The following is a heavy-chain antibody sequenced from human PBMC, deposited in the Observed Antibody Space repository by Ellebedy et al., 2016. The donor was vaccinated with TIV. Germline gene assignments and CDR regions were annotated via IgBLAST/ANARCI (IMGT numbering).Heavy chain of an antibody. J-gene: IGHJ6*02. CDR2: IKSKTDGGTT. Sequence: PGGSLRLSCAASGFTFSNYWMSWVRQAPGKGLEWVGRIKSKTDGGTTDYAAPVKGRFTISRDDSKNTLYLQMNSLKTEDTAVYYCTTRGLDPIAAAGTWGYYYYYGMDVWGQGTTVTVSS. D-gene: IGHD6-13*01. V-gene: IGHV3-15*01. CDR3: TTRGLDPIAAAGTWGYYYYYGMDV. CDR1: GFTFSNYW.